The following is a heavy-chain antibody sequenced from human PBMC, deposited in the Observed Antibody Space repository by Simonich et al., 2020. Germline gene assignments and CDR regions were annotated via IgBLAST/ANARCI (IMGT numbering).Heavy chain of an antibody. D-gene: IGHD4-4*01. Sequence: EVQLVESGGGLVQPGGSLRLSCAASGFTFSSYWMHWVRQAPGKGRGGVSGINSDGRSTSYADSAKGRFTIARDNAKNTLYLQMNSLRAEDTAVYYCARDYSNYDAFDIWGQGTMVTVSS. J-gene: IGHJ3*02. CDR1: GFTFSSYW. V-gene: IGHV3-74*01. CDR3: ARDYSNYDAFDI. CDR2: INSDGRST.